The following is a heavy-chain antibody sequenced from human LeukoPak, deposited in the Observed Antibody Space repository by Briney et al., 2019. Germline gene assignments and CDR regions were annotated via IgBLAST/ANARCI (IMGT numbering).Heavy chain of an antibody. D-gene: IGHD6-19*01. CDR3: AAKRMAGTGYYFES. J-gene: IGHJ4*02. Sequence: GGSLRLSCAASGVSFSSYAMNWVRQAPGKGLEWVSSLHGNGDETHYADSVKGRFTISRDNSKATLYLQMNSLRADDTALYYCAAKRMAGTGYYFESWGQGTLVTVSS. CDR1: GVSFSSYA. V-gene: IGHV3-23*01. CDR2: LHGNGDET.